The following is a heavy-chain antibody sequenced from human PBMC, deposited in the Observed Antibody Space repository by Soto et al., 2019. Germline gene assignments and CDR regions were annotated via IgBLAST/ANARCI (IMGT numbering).Heavy chain of an antibody. CDR3: ARGPSLRFLEWLSPYFDY. J-gene: IGHJ4*02. CDR1: GFTFSSYG. V-gene: IGHV3-33*01. CDR2: IWYDGSNK. D-gene: IGHD3-3*01. Sequence: GGSLRLSCAASGFTFSSYGVHWVRQAPGKGLEWVAVIWYDGSNKYYADSVKGRFTISRDNSKNTLYLQMNSLRAEDTAVYYCARGPSLRFLEWLSPYFDYWGQGTLVTVSS.